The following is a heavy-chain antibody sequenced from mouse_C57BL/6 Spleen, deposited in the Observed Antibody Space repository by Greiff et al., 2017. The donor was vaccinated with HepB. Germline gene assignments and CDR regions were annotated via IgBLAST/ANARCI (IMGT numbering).Heavy chain of an antibody. CDR2: ISYDGSN. CDR1: GYSITSGYY. J-gene: IGHJ2*01. Sequence: EVQLQQSGPGLVKPSQSLSLTCSVTGYSITSGYYWNWIRQFPGNKLEWMGYISYDGSNNYNPSLKNRISITRDTSKNQFFLKLNSVTTEDTATYYCARDWVVDHFDYWGQGTTLTVSS. V-gene: IGHV3-6*01. CDR3: ARDWVVDHFDY. D-gene: IGHD1-1*01.